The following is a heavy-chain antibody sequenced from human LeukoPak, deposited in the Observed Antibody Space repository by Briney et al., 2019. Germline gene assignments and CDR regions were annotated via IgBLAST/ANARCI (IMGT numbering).Heavy chain of an antibody. D-gene: IGHD3-22*01. CDR1: GFTFSSYG. V-gene: IGHV3-33*01. CDR2: IWYDGSNK. Sequence: GGSLRLSCAASGFTFSSYGMHWVRQAPGKGLEWVAVIWYDGSNKYYADSVKGRFTISRDNSKNTLYLQMNSLRAEDTAVYYCARDGGEYYDSSGYAAFDIWGQGTMVTVSS. J-gene: IGHJ3*02. CDR3: ARDGGEYYDSSGYAAFDI.